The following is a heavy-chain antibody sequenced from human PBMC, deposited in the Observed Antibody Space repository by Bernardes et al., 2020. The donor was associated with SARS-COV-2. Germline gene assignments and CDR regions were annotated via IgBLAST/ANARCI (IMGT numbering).Heavy chain of an antibody. Sequence: SATLSLTCSVSGGSISNSNYYWGWIRQPPGQGLEWIGSIYSSGTTYYNPSLQRRVTKSLDTSKNQFSLRLTSVTAADTAVYYCAGSSCGRDCYIGGLRSWDYGMDVWGQGTTVTVSS. J-gene: IGHJ6*02. V-gene: IGHV4-39*01. CDR1: GGSISNSNYY. CDR3: AGSSCGRDCYIGGLRSWDYGMDV. D-gene: IGHD2-21*02. CDR2: IYSSGTT.